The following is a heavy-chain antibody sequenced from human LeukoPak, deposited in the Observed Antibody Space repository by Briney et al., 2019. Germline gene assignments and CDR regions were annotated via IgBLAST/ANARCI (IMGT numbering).Heavy chain of an antibody. V-gene: IGHV4-4*07. CDR1: GGSINSYY. CDR2: IYTSGST. CDR3: AREMVRGVIIFDY. D-gene: IGHD3-10*01. Sequence: SETLSLTCTVSGGSINSYYWSWIRQPAGKGLEWIGRIYTSGSTNYNPSLKSRVTMSVDTSKNQFSLKLSSVTAADTAVYYCAREMVRGVIIFDYWGQGTLVTVSS. J-gene: IGHJ4*02.